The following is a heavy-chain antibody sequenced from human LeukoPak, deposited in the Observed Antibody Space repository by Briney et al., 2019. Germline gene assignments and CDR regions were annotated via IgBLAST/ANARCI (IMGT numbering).Heavy chain of an antibody. D-gene: IGHD6-13*01. CDR1: GFTFSSYG. Sequence: GGSLRLSCAASGFTFSSYGMHWVRQAPGKGLEWVAVIWYDGSNKYYADSVKGRFTISRDNSKNTLYLQMNSLRAEDTAVYYCARGGSSWSYHFDYWGQGTLVTVSS. CDR3: ARGGSSWSYHFDY. J-gene: IGHJ4*02. CDR2: IWYDGSNK. V-gene: IGHV3-33*01.